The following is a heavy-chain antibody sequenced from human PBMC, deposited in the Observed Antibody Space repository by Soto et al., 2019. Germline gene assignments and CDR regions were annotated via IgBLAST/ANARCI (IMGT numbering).Heavy chain of an antibody. CDR3: ARDSSGWSRYYYYGMDV. D-gene: IGHD6-19*01. CDR1: GFIFSSYS. V-gene: IGHV3-21*01. Sequence: PGGSLRLSCAASGFIFSSYSMSWVRQAPGKGLEWVSSISSSSSYIYYADSVKGRFTISRDNAKNSLYRQMNSLRAEDTAVYYCARDSSGWSRYYYYGMDVWGQGTTVTVSS. CDR2: ISSSSSYI. J-gene: IGHJ6*02.